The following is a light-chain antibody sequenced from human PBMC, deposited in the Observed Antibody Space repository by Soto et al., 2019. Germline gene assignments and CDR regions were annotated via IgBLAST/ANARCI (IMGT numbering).Light chain of an antibody. CDR1: QSVSGIY. CDR3: QHYDASQWT. V-gene: IGKV3-20*01. CDR2: GAS. Sequence: EIVVTQSPGTLSLSPGERVTLSCRASQSVSGIYLSWYQQKSGQPPRLLISGASSRATGIPDRFSGSGSGTDFTLTISRLEPEDFAVYYCQHYDASQWTFGQGTRVEIK. J-gene: IGKJ1*01.